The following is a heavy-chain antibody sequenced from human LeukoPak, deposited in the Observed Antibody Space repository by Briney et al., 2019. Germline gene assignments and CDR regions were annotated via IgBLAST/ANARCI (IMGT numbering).Heavy chain of an antibody. D-gene: IGHD3-16*02. CDR2: ISGSGEHT. CDR3: AKTVSGSYSYQGGDY. V-gene: IGHV3-23*01. CDR1: GFTFSSYA. Sequence: PGGSLTLSCAPSGFTFSSYAMSWVRQAPGKGLEWVSDISGSGEHTTYTHSVRGRFPMSRDNPRNMMYLQMKSLRDEDTAKYYCAKTVSGSYSYQGGDYWGQGTLVTVSS. J-gene: IGHJ4*02.